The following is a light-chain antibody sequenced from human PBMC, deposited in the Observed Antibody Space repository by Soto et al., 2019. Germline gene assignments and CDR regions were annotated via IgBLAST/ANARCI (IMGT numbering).Light chain of an antibody. CDR2: YAS. CDR1: QSVSTN. CDR3: QQYTNWPPVT. Sequence: EIVLTQSPATLSLSPGERATLSCRASQSVSTNLAWYQQRPGQAPRLLIYYASTRATGIPARFSGSGSGTEFSLTISSLQSEDFAVYYCQQYTNWPPVTFGQGTKLEIK. V-gene: IGKV3-15*01. J-gene: IGKJ2*01.